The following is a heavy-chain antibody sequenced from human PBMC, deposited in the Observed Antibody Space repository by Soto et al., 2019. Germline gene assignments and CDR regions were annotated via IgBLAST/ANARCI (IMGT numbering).Heavy chain of an antibody. V-gene: IGHV4-31*03. CDR1: GGSISSGGYY. Sequence: SETLSLTCTVSGGSISSGGYYWSWIRQHPGKGLEWIGYIYYSGSTYYNPSLKSRVTISVDTSKNQFSLKLSSVTAADTAVYYCARLTYYDFWSAYYIDYWGQGTLVTVAS. CDR3: ARLTYYDFWSAYYIDY. CDR2: IYYSGST. D-gene: IGHD3-3*01. J-gene: IGHJ4*02.